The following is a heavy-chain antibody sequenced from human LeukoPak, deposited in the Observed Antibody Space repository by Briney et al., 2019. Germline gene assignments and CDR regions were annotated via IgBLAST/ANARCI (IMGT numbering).Heavy chain of an antibody. J-gene: IGHJ4*02. CDR2: INPDGSGK. V-gene: IGHV3-7*01. Sequence: GGSLRLSCEASGFTLSTYWMNWVRQVPRKGLDWVANINPDGSGKRYVDSVKGRFTIARDNADNSLSLQMNSLRAEDTAVYYCASWGAGGNSWGQGTLVTVSS. CDR3: ASWGAGGNS. D-gene: IGHD3-16*01. CDR1: GFTLSTYW.